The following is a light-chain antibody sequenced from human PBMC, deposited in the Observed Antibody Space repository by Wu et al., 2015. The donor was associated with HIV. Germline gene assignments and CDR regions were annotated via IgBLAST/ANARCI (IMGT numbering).Light chain of an antibody. Sequence: DIQMTQSPSSLSASVGDRVTITCRASQRISSYLNWYQEKPGKAPKLLIYAASSLQSGVPSRFSGSGSGTEFTLTISNLQPEDLATYYCQQSYSTPGAFGQGTKVE. CDR2: AAS. J-gene: IGKJ1*01. CDR1: QRISSY. V-gene: IGKV1-39*01. CDR3: QQSYSTPGA.